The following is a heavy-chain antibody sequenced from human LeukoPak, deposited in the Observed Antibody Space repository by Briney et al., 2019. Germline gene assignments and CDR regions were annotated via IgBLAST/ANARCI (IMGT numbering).Heavy chain of an antibody. CDR1: GFTFRSYG. J-gene: IGHJ4*02. Sequence: PGGSLRLSCAASGFTFRSYGMHWVRQAPGKGLEWVAFISYDGSNKYYADSVKGRFTISRDNSENTLYLQMNSLRAEDTAVYYCARAVGPFDYWGQGTLVTVSS. V-gene: IGHV3-30*03. CDR2: ISYDGSNK. CDR3: ARAVGPFDY.